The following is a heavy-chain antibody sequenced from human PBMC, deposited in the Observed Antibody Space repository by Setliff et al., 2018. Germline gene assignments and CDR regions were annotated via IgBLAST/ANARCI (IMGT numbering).Heavy chain of an antibody. Sequence: KASETLSLTCTVSGGSISSGDYYWSWIRQPPGKGLEWIGYIYSSGSTYYNPSLKSRVSISVDTSKNPFSLKLSSVTAADTAVYYCARESRYYYDNLGTLDYWGQGTLVTVSS. D-gene: IGHD3-22*01. CDR3: ARESRYYYDNLGTLDY. V-gene: IGHV4-30-4*08. CDR2: IYSSGST. J-gene: IGHJ4*02. CDR1: GGSISSGDYY.